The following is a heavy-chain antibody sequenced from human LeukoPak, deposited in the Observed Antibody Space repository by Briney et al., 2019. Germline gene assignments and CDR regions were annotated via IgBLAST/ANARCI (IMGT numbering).Heavy chain of an antibody. D-gene: IGHD2-15*01. CDR1: GGSISSSSYY. Sequence: PSETLSLTCTVSGGSISSSSYYWGWIRQPPGKGLEWIGSIYYSGSTYYNPSLKSRVTISVDKSKNHFSLKLNSVTAADTAMYYCVRAFLVGYSPEEYFFDYWGQGTLVTVSS. CDR2: IYYSGST. CDR3: VRAFLVGYSPEEYFFDY. J-gene: IGHJ4*02. V-gene: IGHV4-39*07.